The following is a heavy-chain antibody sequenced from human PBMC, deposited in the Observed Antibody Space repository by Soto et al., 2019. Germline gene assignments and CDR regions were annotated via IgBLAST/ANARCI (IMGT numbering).Heavy chain of an antibody. CDR1: GYTFTSYY. J-gene: IGHJ3*02. Sequence: XSVKVSFKASGYTFTSYYMHLVRQTPGQGLEWMGIINPSGGSTSYAQKFQGRVTMTRDTSTSTVYMELSSLRSEDTAVYYCARDMRLLRFKAFDIWGQGTMVTVSS. V-gene: IGHV1-46*01. CDR3: ARDMRLLRFKAFDI. CDR2: INPSGGST. D-gene: IGHD5-12*01.